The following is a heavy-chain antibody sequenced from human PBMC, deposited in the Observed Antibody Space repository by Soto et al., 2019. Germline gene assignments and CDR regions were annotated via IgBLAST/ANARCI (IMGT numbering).Heavy chain of an antibody. CDR1: GYTFTSYA. CDR3: ARDRVLLWFGELLPHY. J-gene: IGHJ4*02. D-gene: IGHD3-10*01. Sequence: QVQLVQSGAEEKKPGASVKVSCKASGYTFTSYAMHWVRQAPGQRLEWMGWINAGNGNTKYSQKFQGRVTITRDTSASTAYMELSSLRSEDTAVYYCARDRVLLWFGELLPHYWGQGTLVTVSS. CDR2: INAGNGNT. V-gene: IGHV1-3*05.